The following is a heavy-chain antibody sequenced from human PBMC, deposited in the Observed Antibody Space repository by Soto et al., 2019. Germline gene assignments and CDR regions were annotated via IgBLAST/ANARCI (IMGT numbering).Heavy chain of an antibody. CDR3: ARDDYDVWSGYYVGGYYYGMDV. D-gene: IGHD3-3*01. CDR1: GYTFTSYG. Sequence: VASVKVSCKASGYTFTSYGISWVRQAPGQGLEWMGWISAYNGNTNYAQKLQGRVTMTTDTSTSTAYMELRSLRSDDTAVYYCARDDYDVWSGYYVGGYYYGMDVWGQGTTVTVSS. J-gene: IGHJ6*02. CDR2: ISAYNGNT. V-gene: IGHV1-18*01.